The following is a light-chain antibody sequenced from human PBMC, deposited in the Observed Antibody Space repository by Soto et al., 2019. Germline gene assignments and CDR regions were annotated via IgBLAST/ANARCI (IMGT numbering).Light chain of an antibody. J-gene: IGKJ1*01. CDR2: GAS. V-gene: IGKV3-20*01. CDR3: QQYGFSPRT. Sequence: DIVLTQSPGTLSLSPGEKATLSCRASQSVTSNYLAWYQQKPGQAPRLLINGASSRATGIPDRFSGSGSGTDFTLTISRLEPEDFAGYYCQQYGFSPRTFGQGTKVDIK. CDR1: QSVTSNY.